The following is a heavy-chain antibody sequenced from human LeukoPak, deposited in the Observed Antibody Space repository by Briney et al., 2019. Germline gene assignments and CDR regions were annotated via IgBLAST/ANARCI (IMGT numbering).Heavy chain of an antibody. J-gene: IGHJ5*02. CDR3: AKTYGSSWYSYFDP. V-gene: IGHV3-23*01. Sequence: GGSLRLSCAASGFTFSSCAMNWVRQAPGKGLEWVSVISGSGDNIYYADSVKGRFTISRDNSKNTVYLQMNSLRAEDTAIYYCAKTYGSSWYSYFDPWGQGTLVTVSS. CDR2: ISGSGDNI. CDR1: GFTFSSCA. D-gene: IGHD6-13*01.